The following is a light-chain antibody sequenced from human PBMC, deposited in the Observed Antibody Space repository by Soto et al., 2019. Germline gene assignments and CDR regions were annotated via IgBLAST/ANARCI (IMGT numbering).Light chain of an antibody. CDR3: QHYNSYSEA. V-gene: IGKV1D-12*01. Sequence: DVQLTQSPSSVFASVGDRITITCRASQGVRNWLAWYQLRPGKAPKLLIYAASSLQGGVPSRFSGSGFGTDFTLTIAGLEAEDFATYYCQHYNSYSEAFGQGTKVELK. CDR2: AAS. J-gene: IGKJ1*01. CDR1: QGVRNW.